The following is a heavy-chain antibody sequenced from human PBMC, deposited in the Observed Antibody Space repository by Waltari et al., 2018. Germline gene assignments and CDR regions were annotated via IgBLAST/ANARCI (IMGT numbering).Heavy chain of an antibody. V-gene: IGHV3-74*01. CDR3: VLYSSSFLGDC. Sequence: EVQLVESGGGLVQAGGSVRLSCAAAGFTFSGYWLARVRQAPGKGLVSVSQINLDGSITSYADSVKGRFTISRDNAKNTLFLQMNSLRAEDTAVYYCVLYSSSFLGDCWGQGTLVTVSS. D-gene: IGHD6-13*01. J-gene: IGHJ4*02. CDR2: INLDGSIT. CDR1: GFTFSGYW.